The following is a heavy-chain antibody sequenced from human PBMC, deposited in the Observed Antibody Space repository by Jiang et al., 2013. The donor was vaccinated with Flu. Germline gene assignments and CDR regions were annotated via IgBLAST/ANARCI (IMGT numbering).Heavy chain of an antibody. J-gene: IGHJ3*02. Sequence: SGAEVKKPGSSVKVSCKASGGTFSSYTISWVRQAPGQGLEWMGRIIPILGIANYAQKFQGRVTITADKSTSTAYMELSSLRSEDTAVYYCARPNCGGDCYDDAFDIWGQGTMVTVSS. CDR2: IIPILGIA. CDR3: ARPNCGGDCYDDAFDI. V-gene: IGHV1-69*04. CDR1: GGTFSSYT. D-gene: IGHD2-21*02.